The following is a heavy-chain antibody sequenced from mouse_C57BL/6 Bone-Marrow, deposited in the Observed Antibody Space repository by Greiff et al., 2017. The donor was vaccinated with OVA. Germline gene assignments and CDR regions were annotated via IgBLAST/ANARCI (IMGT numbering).Heavy chain of an antibody. CDR2: ISDGGSYT. J-gene: IGHJ1*03. CDR1: GFTFSSYA. V-gene: IGHV5-4*01. CDR3: ARDRYYGSSYWYFDG. D-gene: IGHD1-1*01. Sequence: EVKLVESGGGLVKPGGSLKLSCAASGFTFSSYAMSWVRQTPEKRLEWVATISDGGSYTYYPDNVKGRFTISRDNAKNNLYLQMSHLKSEDTAMYYCARDRYYGSSYWYFDGWGTGTTGTVSS.